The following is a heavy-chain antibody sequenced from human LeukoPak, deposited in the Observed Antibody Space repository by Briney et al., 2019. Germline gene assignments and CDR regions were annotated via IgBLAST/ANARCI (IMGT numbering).Heavy chain of an antibody. J-gene: IGHJ5*02. D-gene: IGHD1-14*01. CDR1: GFTFSNYA. Sequence: PGGSLRLSCETSGFTFSNYAMHWVRQAPGKGLEWVAFIRYDGSTRYYIDSVKGRFTISRDNSKNTLYLQMNSLRGEDTAVYYCAKATTSLTNWFDPWGQGTLVTVSS. CDR3: AKATTSLTNWFDP. V-gene: IGHV3-30*02. CDR2: IRYDGSTR.